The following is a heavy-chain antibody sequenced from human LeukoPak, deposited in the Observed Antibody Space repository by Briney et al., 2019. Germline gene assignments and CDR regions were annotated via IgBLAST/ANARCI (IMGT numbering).Heavy chain of an antibody. CDR1: GYSFSIYW. CDR2: IYPGDSDI. J-gene: IGHJ5*01. Sequence: GESLKISCKGSGYSFSIYWIVWVRQMPGKGLEWMGNIYPGDSDIRYSPSFQAQVTFSADNSISTAYLQWSSLKASDTAMYYCARRDSSGYSFDSWGQGTLVTVSS. D-gene: IGHD3-22*01. V-gene: IGHV5-51*01. CDR3: ARRDSSGYSFDS.